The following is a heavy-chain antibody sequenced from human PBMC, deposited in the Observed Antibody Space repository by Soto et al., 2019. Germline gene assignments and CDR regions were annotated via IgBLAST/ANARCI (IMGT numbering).Heavy chain of an antibody. CDR1: GVSFSDND. CDR3: ATVLLVVGFTLGYYLDS. D-gene: IGHD2-8*02. Sequence: QVQLVESGGGLVQPGGSLRLSCAVSGVSFSDNDMTWIRQVPGKGLEWISYISTTGSTIYYADSVKGRFTISRENTKNSLSQQMTRLRAENTAVYYCATVLLVVGFTLGYYLDSWAQATVVPV. CDR2: ISTTGSTI. J-gene: IGHJ4*02. V-gene: IGHV3-11*01.